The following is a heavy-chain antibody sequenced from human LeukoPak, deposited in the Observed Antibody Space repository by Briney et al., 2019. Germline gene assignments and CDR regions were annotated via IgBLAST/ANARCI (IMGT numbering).Heavy chain of an antibody. D-gene: IGHD4-17*01. CDR1: GFTFSSYS. Sequence: GGSLRLSCAASGFTFSSYSMNGVRQAPGKGLEWVSSISSSSSYIYYADSVKGRFTISRDNAKNSLYLQMNSLRAEDTAVCYCASFVPTVTTQGEVLDYWGQGTLVTVSS. CDR2: ISSSSSYI. J-gene: IGHJ4*02. V-gene: IGHV3-21*01. CDR3: ASFVPTVTTQGEVLDY.